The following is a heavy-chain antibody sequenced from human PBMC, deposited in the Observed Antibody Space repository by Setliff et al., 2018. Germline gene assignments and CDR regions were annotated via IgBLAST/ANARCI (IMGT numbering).Heavy chain of an antibody. V-gene: IGHV1-69*13. D-gene: IGHD3-22*01. CDR2: IIPIFGTP. Sequence: SVKVSCKASGGTFSRSAISWARQAPGQGLEWMGGIIPIFGTPTYAQKFQGRVTIIADESTSTTYMELSSLRSEDTAVYYCARGPQKFYSDTSGYYYDALYYYYMDVWGKGTTVTVSS. CDR1: GGTFSRSA. CDR3: ARGPQKFYSDTSGYYYDALYYYYMDV. J-gene: IGHJ6*03.